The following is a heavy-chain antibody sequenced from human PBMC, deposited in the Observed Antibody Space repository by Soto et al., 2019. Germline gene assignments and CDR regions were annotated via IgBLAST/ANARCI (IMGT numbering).Heavy chain of an antibody. J-gene: IGHJ4*02. CDR3: ARGDVYDY. CDR2: IWYDGSNK. Sequence: QVQLVESGGGVVQPGRSLRLSCAASGFTFSSYGMHWVRQAPGKGLEWVAVIWYDGSNKYYADSVKDRFSISRDNSKNTLYLQVNSLRAEDTAVYYCARGDVYDYWGQGTLVTVSS. CDR1: GFTFSSYG. V-gene: IGHV3-33*01.